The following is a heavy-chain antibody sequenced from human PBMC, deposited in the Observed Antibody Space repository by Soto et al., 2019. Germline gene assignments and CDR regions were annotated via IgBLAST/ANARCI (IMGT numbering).Heavy chain of an antibody. Sequence: PGGSLRLSCAASGFTFSSYGMHWVRQAPGKGLEWVSIIRSSGGNKYHADSVKGRLTISRDNSKNTLYLQMNSLRAEDTAVYYCAKDYKFDYWGQGTLVTVSS. CDR3: AKDYKFDY. V-gene: IGHV3-23*01. CDR1: GFTFSSYG. CDR2: IRSSGGNK. D-gene: IGHD1-1*01. J-gene: IGHJ4*02.